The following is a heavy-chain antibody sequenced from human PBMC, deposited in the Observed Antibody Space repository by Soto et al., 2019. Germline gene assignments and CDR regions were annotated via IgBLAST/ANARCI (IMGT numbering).Heavy chain of an antibody. CDR3: ANFCVVGGGDYFDS. CDR1: GFTFSSYS. CDR2: ISSSSSII. J-gene: IGHJ5*01. D-gene: IGHD2-15*01. Sequence: PGGSLRLSCAASGFTFSSYSMNWVRQAPGKGLEWVSYISSSSSIIYYADSVKGRFTISRDNSKNTLYLQMNSVRDEDTAKYYFANFCVVGGGDYFDSWGQGTQVTVSS. V-gene: IGHV3-48*02.